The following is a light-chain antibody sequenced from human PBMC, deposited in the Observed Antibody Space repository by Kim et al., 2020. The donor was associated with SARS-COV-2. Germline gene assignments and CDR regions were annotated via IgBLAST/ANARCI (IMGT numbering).Light chain of an antibody. V-gene: IGLV2-11*01. CDR2: DVS. J-gene: IGLJ1*01. Sequence: QSALTQPRSVSGSPGQSVTVSCTGTSNDIGDSEFVSWYQQHPGKAPKLIIYDVSKRPSGVPDRFSGSKSGHTASLTISGLQDEDEADYYCSSYGGSYTFLFGSGTKVTVL. CDR1: SNDIGDSEF. CDR3: SSYGGSYTFL.